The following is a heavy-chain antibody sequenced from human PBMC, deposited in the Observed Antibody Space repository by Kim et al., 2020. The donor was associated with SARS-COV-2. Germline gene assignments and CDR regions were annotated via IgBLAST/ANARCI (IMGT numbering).Heavy chain of an antibody. Sequence: SETLSLTCTVSGGSISSGDYYWSWIRQHPGKGLEWIAFIHYSGSAYYNPSLKSRVTISVDTSNNRFSLQLSSVTAADTAVYYCARVPLVHPYSYYFDYWDQGTLVTVSS. CDR2: IHYSGSA. J-gene: IGHJ4*02. CDR3: ARVPLVHPYSYYFDY. D-gene: IGHD2-21*01. V-gene: IGHV4-31*03. CDR1: GGSISSGDYY.